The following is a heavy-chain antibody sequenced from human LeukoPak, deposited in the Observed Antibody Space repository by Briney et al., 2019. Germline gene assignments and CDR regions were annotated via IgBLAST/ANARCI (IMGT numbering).Heavy chain of an antibody. Sequence: GESLKISCTISGYTLSNYWIDWVRQMPGKGLEWMGIIYPGDSDTRYNPSFQGQVTISADKSLNTAYLQWSSLKASDSAIYYCVRGSEPWEYYFDHGGRGARVPVPS. CDR3: VRGSEPWEYYFDH. V-gene: IGHV5-51*01. J-gene: IGHJ4*02. D-gene: IGHD1-26*01. CDR2: IYPGDSDT. CDR1: GYTLSNYW.